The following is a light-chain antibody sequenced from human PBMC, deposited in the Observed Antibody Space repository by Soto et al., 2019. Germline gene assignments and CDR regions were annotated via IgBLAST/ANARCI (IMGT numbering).Light chain of an antibody. Sequence: EIVMTQSPATLSVSPGERVTLSCRASQSVSSNLAWYQQKPGQAPRLLIYGASTRATGIPARFSGSGSATEFTLTISSLQSEDFAVYYCQQYNNWPPWTFGQGTKVEIK. CDR3: QQYNNWPPWT. CDR1: QSVSSN. V-gene: IGKV3-15*01. CDR2: GAS. J-gene: IGKJ1*01.